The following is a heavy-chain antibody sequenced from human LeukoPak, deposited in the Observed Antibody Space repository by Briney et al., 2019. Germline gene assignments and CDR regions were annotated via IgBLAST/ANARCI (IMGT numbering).Heavy chain of an antibody. D-gene: IGHD2-15*01. V-gene: IGHV3-33*08. J-gene: IGHJ6*03. CDR2: IWYDGSNK. CDR1: GFTFSSYG. Sequence: GGSLRLSCAASGFTFSSYGMHWVRQAPGKGLEWVAVIWYDGSNKYYADSAKGRFTISRDNSKNTLYLQMNSLRAEDTAVYYCARDKEVYCSGGSCYSRYYYYYMDVWGKGTTVTVSS. CDR3: ARDKEVYCSGGSCYSRYYYYYMDV.